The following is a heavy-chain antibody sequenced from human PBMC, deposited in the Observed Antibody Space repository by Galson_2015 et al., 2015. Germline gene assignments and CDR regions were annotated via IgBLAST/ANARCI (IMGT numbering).Heavy chain of an antibody. Sequence: SLRLSCAASGFTVSSNYMSWVRQAPGKGLEWVSVIYSGGSTYYADSVKGRFTISRDNSKNTLYLQMNSLRAEDTAVYYCAKRYCSSTSCYGNWYFDLWGRGTLVTVS. CDR2: IYSGGST. J-gene: IGHJ2*01. V-gene: IGHV3-53*01. CDR1: GFTVSSNY. CDR3: AKRYCSSTSCYGNWYFDL. D-gene: IGHD2-2*01.